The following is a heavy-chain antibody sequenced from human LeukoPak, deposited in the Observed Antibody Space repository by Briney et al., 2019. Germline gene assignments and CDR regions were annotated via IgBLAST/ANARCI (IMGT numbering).Heavy chain of an antibody. Sequence: SETLSLTCTVSGGSISSYYWSWIRQPPGKGLEWIGYIYYSGSTNYNPSLKSRVTISVDTSKNQFSLKLSSVTAADTAVYYCARDRSPPFDAFDIWGQGTMVTVSS. CDR2: IYYSGST. D-gene: IGHD3-16*02. V-gene: IGHV4-59*01. CDR1: GGSISSYY. J-gene: IGHJ3*02. CDR3: ARDRSPPFDAFDI.